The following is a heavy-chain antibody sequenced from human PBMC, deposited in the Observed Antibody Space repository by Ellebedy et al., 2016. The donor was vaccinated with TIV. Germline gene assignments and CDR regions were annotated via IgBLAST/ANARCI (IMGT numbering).Heavy chain of an antibody. Sequence: GESLKISCAASEFTFSGSAMHWVRQASGKGLEWVGRIRSKANNYATAYAASVKGRFTISRDDSKNTAYLQMNSLKTEDTAVYYCAKAFPFGDKYGWSRLDYWGQGTLVTVSS. CDR1: EFTFSGSA. V-gene: IGHV3-73*01. CDR3: AKAFPFGDKYGWSRLDY. J-gene: IGHJ4*02. CDR2: IRSKANNYAT. D-gene: IGHD1-26*01.